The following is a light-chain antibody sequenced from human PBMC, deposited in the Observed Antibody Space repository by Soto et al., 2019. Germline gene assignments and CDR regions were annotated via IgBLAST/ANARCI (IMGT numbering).Light chain of an antibody. J-gene: IGKJ1*01. CDR3: QEYNSALWT. CDR1: QDISNY. V-gene: IGKV1-27*01. CDR2: AGT. Sequence: DIQMTQSPSSLSASVGDRVTITCRASQDISNYLAWYQQKPGKAPKLVIYAGTTLQSGVPSRFSGSGSGTDFPLTISSLQPEDVANFYCQEYNSALWTFGQGTKVEIK.